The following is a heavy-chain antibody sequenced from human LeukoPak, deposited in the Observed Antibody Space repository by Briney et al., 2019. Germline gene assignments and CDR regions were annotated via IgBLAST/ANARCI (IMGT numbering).Heavy chain of an antibody. D-gene: IGHD3-9*01. CDR1: GGSISSYY. V-gene: IGHV4-59*01. Sequence: SETLSLTCTVSGGSISSYYWSWIRQPPGKGPEWIGYIYYSGSTNYNPSLKSRVTISVDTSKNQFSLKLSSVTAADTAVYYCARSVLRYFDWLFGDAFDIWGQGTMVTVSS. CDR2: IYYSGST. CDR3: ARSVLRYFDWLFGDAFDI. J-gene: IGHJ3*02.